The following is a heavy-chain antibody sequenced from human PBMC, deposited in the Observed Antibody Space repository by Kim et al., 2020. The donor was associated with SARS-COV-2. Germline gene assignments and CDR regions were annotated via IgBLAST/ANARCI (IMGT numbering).Heavy chain of an antibody. Sequence: GGSLRLSCAASGFTFSSYAMHWVRQAPGKGLEWVAVISYDGSNKYYADSVKGRFTISRDNSKNTLYLQMNSLRAEDTAVYYCARDLVVGGYDSLHSRAHYYGMDVWGQGTTVTVSS. V-gene: IGHV3-30*04. J-gene: IGHJ6*02. CDR2: ISYDGSNK. CDR3: ARDLVVGGYDSLHSRAHYYGMDV. CDR1: GFTFSSYA. D-gene: IGHD5-12*01.